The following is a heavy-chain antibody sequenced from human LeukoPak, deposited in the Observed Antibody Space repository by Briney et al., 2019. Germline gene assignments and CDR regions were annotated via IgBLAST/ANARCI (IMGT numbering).Heavy chain of an antibody. D-gene: IGHD3-10*01. CDR3: ARSQNYYGSGDY. J-gene: IGHJ4*02. Sequence: PSETLSLTCDVSGGSISSGLYSWSWIRQPLGKGLEWIGYIYHTGSTYYNPSLKSRVTISVDTSKNQFSLRLSSVTAADTAVYYCARSQNYYGSGDYWSQGTLVTVSS. V-gene: IGHV4-30-2*01. CDR2: IYHTGST. CDR1: GGSISSGLYS.